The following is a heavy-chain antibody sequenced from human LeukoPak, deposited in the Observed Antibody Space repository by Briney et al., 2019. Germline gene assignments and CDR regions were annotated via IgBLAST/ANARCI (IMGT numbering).Heavy chain of an antibody. CDR2: ISSSGSTI. Sequence: GGSLRLSCAASGFTFSSYAMSWVRQAPGKGLEWVSYISSSGSTIYYADSVKGRFTISRDNAKNSLYLQMNSLRAEDTAVYYCARDGFYYYDSSGYWPYGMDVWGQGTTVTVSS. J-gene: IGHJ6*02. V-gene: IGHV3-48*04. CDR3: ARDGFYYYDSSGYWPYGMDV. CDR1: GFTFSSYA. D-gene: IGHD3-22*01.